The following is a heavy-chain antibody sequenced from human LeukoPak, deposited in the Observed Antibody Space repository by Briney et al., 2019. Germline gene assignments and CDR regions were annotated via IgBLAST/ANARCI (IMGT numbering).Heavy chain of an antibody. Sequence: SVKVSCKASGGTFSSYAISWVRQAPGQGLEWMGRIIPTFGIANYAQKFQGRVTITADKSTSTAYMELSSLRSEDTAVYYCAREGYYDSSGYYPPAYYFDYWGQGTLVTVSS. V-gene: IGHV1-69*04. CDR3: AREGYYDSSGYYPPAYYFDY. J-gene: IGHJ4*02. CDR1: GGTFSSYA. CDR2: IIPTFGIA. D-gene: IGHD3-22*01.